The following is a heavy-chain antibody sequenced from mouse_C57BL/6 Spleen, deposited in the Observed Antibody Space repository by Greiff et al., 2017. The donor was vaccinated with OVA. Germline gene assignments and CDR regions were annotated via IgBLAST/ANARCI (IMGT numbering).Heavy chain of an antibody. Sequence: QVQLQQPGAELVKPGASVKLSCKASGYTFTSYWMQWVKQRPGQGLEWIGNINPSNGGTNYNEKFKSKATLTVDKSSSTAYMQLSSLTSEDSAVYYCATIYYGSSYAMDYWGQGTSVTVSS. CDR2: INPSNGGT. J-gene: IGHJ4*01. CDR1: GYTFTSYW. CDR3: ATIYYGSSYAMDY. D-gene: IGHD1-1*01. V-gene: IGHV1-53*01.